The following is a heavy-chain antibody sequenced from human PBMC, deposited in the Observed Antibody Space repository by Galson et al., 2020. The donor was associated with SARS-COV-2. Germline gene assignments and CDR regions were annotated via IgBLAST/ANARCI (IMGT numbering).Heavy chain of an antibody. CDR1: GYSISSGYY. D-gene: IGHD2-8*01. J-gene: IGHJ4*02. Sequence: SETLSLTCSLSGYSISSGYYWGWLRQIPGKGLEWIGSIYHTGRTSYNPSLRSRASISVDTSKNQFSLNLSAVTAADTAVYFCARDVRAGGYALFEHWGQGTLVTVSS. CDR2: IYHTGRT. CDR3: ARDVRAGGYALFEH. V-gene: IGHV4-38-2*02.